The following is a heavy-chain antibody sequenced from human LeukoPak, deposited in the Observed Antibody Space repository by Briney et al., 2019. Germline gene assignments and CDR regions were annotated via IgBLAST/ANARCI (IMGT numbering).Heavy chain of an antibody. J-gene: IGHJ4*02. V-gene: IGHV4-30-4*08. D-gene: IGHD6-13*01. CDR2: IHYTGTT. CDR3: GTNEGSSWTAIDY. CDR1: GGSISSGDYY. Sequence: PSQTLSLTCTVSGGSISSGDYYWNWIRQPPGKGLEWIGYIHYTGTTYYNPSLKSRVTISVDTSNNQFSLKLNSVTAADTAVYYCGTNEGSSWTAIDYWGQGTLVTVS.